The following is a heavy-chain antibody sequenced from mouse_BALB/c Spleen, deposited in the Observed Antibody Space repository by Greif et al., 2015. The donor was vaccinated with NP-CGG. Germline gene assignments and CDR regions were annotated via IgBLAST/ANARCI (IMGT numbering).Heavy chain of an antibody. CDR1: GYTFTSYY. CDR3: TRSDGYHWYFDV. J-gene: IGHJ1*01. Sequence: QVQLQQPGAELVKPGASVKLSCKASGYTFTSYYMYWVKQRPGQGLEWIGEINPSNGGTNFNEKFKSKATLTVDKSSSTAYMQLSSLTSEDSAVYYCTRSDGYHWYFDVWGAGTTVTVSS. D-gene: IGHD2-3*01. V-gene: IGHV1S81*02. CDR2: INPSNGGT.